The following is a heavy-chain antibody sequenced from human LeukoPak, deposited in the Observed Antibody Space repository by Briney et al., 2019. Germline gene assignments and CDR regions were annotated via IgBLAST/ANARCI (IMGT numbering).Heavy chain of an antibody. CDR2: IIPIFGTA. Sequence: GASVKVSCKASGGTFSSYAISWVRQAPGQGLEWMGGIIPIFGTANYAQKFQGRVTITADESTSTAYMELSSLRSEDTAVYYCASQIFGVVSAHYYYYGMDVWGQGTTVTVSS. J-gene: IGHJ6*02. V-gene: IGHV1-69*13. D-gene: IGHD3-3*01. CDR3: ASQIFGVVSAHYYYYGMDV. CDR1: GGTFSSYA.